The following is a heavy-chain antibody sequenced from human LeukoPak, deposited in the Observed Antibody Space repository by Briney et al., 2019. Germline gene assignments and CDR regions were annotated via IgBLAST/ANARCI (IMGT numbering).Heavy chain of an antibody. J-gene: IGHJ4*02. CDR3: AREGLSTSTWHICDF. Sequence: ASVKVSCKTSGYSFDGYYMHWVRQAPGQGLEWMGWINPDSGGTNYAQKLQGRVTMTRDTSISTAYMELIGLTSDDTAVYYCAREGLSTSTWHICDFWGRGTLVTVSS. D-gene: IGHD2-2*01. CDR1: GYSFDGYY. CDR2: INPDSGGT. V-gene: IGHV1-2*02.